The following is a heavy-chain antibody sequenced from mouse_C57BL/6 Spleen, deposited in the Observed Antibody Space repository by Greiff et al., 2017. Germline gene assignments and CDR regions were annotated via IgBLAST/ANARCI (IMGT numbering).Heavy chain of an antibody. D-gene: IGHD5-1*01. V-gene: IGHV5-17*01. CDR3: ARNLFDY. J-gene: IGHJ2*01. CDR1: GFTFSDYG. Sequence: EVQLVESGGGLVKPGGSLKLSCAASGFTFSDYGMHWVRQAPEKGLEWVAYISSGSSTIYYADTVKGRFTISSDNAKNNLFLPMTSLRSEVTAMYYCARNLFDYWGQGTTLTVSS. CDR2: ISSGSSTI.